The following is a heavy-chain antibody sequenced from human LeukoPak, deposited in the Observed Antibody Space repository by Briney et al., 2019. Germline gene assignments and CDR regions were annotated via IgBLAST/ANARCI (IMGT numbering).Heavy chain of an antibody. J-gene: IGHJ5*02. V-gene: IGHV4-59*08. CDR1: GASISSYY. CDR3: ARQNNFFAP. D-gene: IGHD1-20*01. CDR2: IYHSGST. Sequence: PSETLSLTCTVSGASISSYYWSWIRQPPGKGVEWIGYIYHSGSTVYRPSLKSRVTISVDTSKNQFSLKLSSVTAADTAVYYCARQNNFFAPWGQGTLVTVSS.